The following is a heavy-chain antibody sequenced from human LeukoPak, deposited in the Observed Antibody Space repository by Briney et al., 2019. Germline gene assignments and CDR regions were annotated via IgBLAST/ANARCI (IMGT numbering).Heavy chain of an antibody. CDR1: GGSINTYF. CDR2: IYYSGST. CDR3: ARHKTDGTYPLDY. Sequence: SGTLSLTCTVSGGSINTYFWSWIRQPPGKGLEWIGHIYYSGSTTYNPSLKSRVTISVDASKNQFSLKLTSVTAADTAVYYCARHKTDGTYPLDYWGQGTMVTVSS. V-gene: IGHV4-59*08. D-gene: IGHD1-26*01. J-gene: IGHJ4*02.